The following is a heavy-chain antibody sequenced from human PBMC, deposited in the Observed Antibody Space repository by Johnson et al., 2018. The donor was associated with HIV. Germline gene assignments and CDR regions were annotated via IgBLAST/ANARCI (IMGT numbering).Heavy chain of an antibody. CDR2: IYSGGST. J-gene: IGHJ3*02. CDR3: ARDRGSTTIFGVVITRSDAFDI. CDR1: GFTVSSNY. D-gene: IGHD3-3*01. Sequence: VQVVESGGGLVQPGGSLRLSCAASGFTVSSNYMSWVRQAPGKGLEWVSVIYSGGSTYYADSVKGRFTISRDNAKNSLYLQMNSLRAEDTAVYYCARDRGSTTIFGVVITRSDAFDIWGQGTVVTVSS. V-gene: IGHV3-66*01.